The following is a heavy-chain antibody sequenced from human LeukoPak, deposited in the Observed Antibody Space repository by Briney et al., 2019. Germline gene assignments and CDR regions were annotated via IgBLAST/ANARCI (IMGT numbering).Heavy chain of an antibody. CDR3: ARRLPTGTTEEAFDI. CDR1: GASLRDNY. D-gene: IGHD1-7*01. Sequence: SETLSLTCAVSGASLRDNYWSWIRQPPGKGLEWIGEIHHGASSTYSPSLQSRVSMSLDTSKNQFSLKLSSVTAADTAVYYCARRLPTGTTEEAFDIWGQGTMVTVSS. J-gene: IGHJ3*02. CDR2: IHHGASS. V-gene: IGHV4-34*01.